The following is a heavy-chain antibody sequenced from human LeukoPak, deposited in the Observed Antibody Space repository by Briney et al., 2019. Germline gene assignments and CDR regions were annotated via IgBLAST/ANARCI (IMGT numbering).Heavy chain of an antibody. D-gene: IGHD5-12*01. Sequence: PGRSLRLSCVASGFIFGHYGMNWFRQAPGKGLQWVAVMGYDGNHTYYEESVKGRFTISRDNSKNTLYLQMNSLRAEDTGLYYCAKIRDYNGYGADHWGQGTLVIVSS. J-gene: IGHJ4*02. CDR2: MGYDGNHT. CDR1: GFIFGHYG. CDR3: AKIRDYNGYGADH. V-gene: IGHV3-33*03.